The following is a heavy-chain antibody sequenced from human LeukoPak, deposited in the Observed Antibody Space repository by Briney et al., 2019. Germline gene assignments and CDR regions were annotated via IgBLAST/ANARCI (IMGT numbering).Heavy chain of an antibody. CDR1: GVSISSSSYY. D-gene: IGHD3-9*01. Sequence: SETLSLTCTVSGVSISSSSYYWGWIRQPPGKGLEWIGSIYYSGSTYYNPSLKSRVTISVDTSKNQFSLKLSSVTAADTAVYYCARTNFDWLLYSHTYFDYWGQGTLVTVSS. CDR3: ARTNFDWLLYSHTYFDY. V-gene: IGHV4-39*07. J-gene: IGHJ4*02. CDR2: IYYSGST.